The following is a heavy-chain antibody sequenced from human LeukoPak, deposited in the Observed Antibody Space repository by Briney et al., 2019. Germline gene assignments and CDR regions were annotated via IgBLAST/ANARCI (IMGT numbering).Heavy chain of an antibody. Sequence: PGGSLRLACAASGFTFSSYGMHWVRQAPGKGLEWVAFIRYDGSNKYYADSVKGRFTISRDNSKNTLYLQMNSLRAEDTAVYYCAKDQGYYGSGIFDYWGQGTLVTVSS. D-gene: IGHD3-10*01. CDR2: IRYDGSNK. J-gene: IGHJ4*02. CDR3: AKDQGYYGSGIFDY. V-gene: IGHV3-30*02. CDR1: GFTFSSYG.